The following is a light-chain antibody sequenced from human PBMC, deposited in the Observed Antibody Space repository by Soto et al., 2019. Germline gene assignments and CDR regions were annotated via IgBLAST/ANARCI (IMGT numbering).Light chain of an antibody. V-gene: IGKV1-33*01. CDR2: DAS. Sequence: DIKMTQSPSSLSASVGDRVTLTCQASEDVSDYVNWYQQKPGRAPKLLIYDASKLETGVPSRFSGRGSGTDFSFTIRDLQPEDFATYYCQLSKNVILTFGGGTRVDI. CDR3: QLSKNVILT. J-gene: IGKJ4*01. CDR1: EDVSDY.